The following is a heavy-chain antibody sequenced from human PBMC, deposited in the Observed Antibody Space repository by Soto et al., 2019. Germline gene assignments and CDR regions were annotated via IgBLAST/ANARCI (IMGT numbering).Heavy chain of an antibody. V-gene: IGHV3-66*01. Sequence: GGSLRLSCAASGFTVSSNYMSWVRQAPGKGLEWVSVIYSGGSTYYADSVKGRFTISRDNVKNSLYLQMDNLRAEDTAIYYCSRDLGLPGYWGQGTLVTVSS. J-gene: IGHJ4*02. CDR2: IYSGGST. CDR1: GFTVSSNY. CDR3: SRDLGLPGY. D-gene: IGHD2-21*01.